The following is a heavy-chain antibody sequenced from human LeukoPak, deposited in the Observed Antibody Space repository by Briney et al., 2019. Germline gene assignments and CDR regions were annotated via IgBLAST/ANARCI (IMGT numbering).Heavy chain of an antibody. CDR1: GGSFSGYY. CDR3: ARALNWFDP. Sequence: SETLSLTCAVFGGSFSGYYWSWIRQPPGKGLEWIGEINHSGSTNYNPSLKSRVTISVDTSKNQFSLKLSSVTAADTAVYYCARALNWFDPWGQGTLVTVSS. CDR2: INHSGST. J-gene: IGHJ5*02. V-gene: IGHV4-34*01.